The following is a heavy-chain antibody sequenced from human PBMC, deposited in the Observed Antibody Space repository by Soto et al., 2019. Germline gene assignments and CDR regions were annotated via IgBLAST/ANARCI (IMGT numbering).Heavy chain of an antibody. CDR3: AIVHSPLANWNYVVLFAP. Sequence: GASVKVSCKASGYTFTSYGISWVRQAPGQGVEWIASISAYNGNTTYAQKLQGRVPMPPPPSTSTASIELSRLRSDDMAVYYCAIVHSPLANWNYVVLFAPWRHGTLVTVSS. V-gene: IGHV1-18*03. J-gene: IGHJ5*02. D-gene: IGHD1-7*01. CDR2: ISAYNGNT. CDR1: GYTFTSYG.